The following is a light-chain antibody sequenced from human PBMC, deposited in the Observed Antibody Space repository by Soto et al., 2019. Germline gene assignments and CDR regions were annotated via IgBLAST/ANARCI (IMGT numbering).Light chain of an antibody. CDR1: QSVGNN. Sequence: EIMMTQSPATLSVSPEERATLSCRASQSVGNNLAWYQQKPGQVPRLLIYYASTRATGIPARFSGSGSGTEFTLTISSLQSEDFALYYCQQYNDWPPITFGQGTRLEIK. CDR3: QQYNDWPPIT. J-gene: IGKJ5*01. CDR2: YAS. V-gene: IGKV3-15*01.